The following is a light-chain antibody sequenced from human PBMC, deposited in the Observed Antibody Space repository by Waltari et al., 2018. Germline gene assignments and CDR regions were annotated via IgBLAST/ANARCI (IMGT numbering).Light chain of an antibody. CDR1: QSVSSSY. V-gene: IGKV3-20*01. CDR2: GAS. J-gene: IGKJ4*01. CDR3: QQYGTSLLT. Sequence: IVLTQSPGTLSLSPGERDTFSCRASQSVSSSYLVWYQQKPGQAPRLLIYGASTRATGIPDRFSGSGSGTDFTLTISRLEPEDFAVYYCQQYGTSLLTFGGGTKVEIK.